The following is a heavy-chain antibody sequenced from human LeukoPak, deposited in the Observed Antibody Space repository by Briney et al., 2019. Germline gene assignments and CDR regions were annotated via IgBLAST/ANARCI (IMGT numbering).Heavy chain of an antibody. D-gene: IGHD2-2*01. Sequence: SETLSLTCTVSGGSISSYYCSWIRQPPGKGREWIGYIYYSGSTNYNPSLKSRVTISVDTSKNQFSLKLSYVTAADTAVYYCARAGVVPAAIGAFDIWGQGTMVTVSS. CDR1: GGSISSYY. CDR3: ARAGVVPAAIGAFDI. V-gene: IGHV4-59*01. J-gene: IGHJ3*02. CDR2: IYYSGST.